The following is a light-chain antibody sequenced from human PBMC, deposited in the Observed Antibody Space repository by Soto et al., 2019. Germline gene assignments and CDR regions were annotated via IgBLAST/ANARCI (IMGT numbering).Light chain of an antibody. CDR1: QSLSSN. V-gene: IGKV3-15*01. J-gene: IGKJ1*01. CDR2: GSS. CDR3: KQYNNWPRGT. Sequence: DIVMTQSPATLSVSPGESGTLSCMASQSLSSNLAWYQQKPGQAPRLLLYGSSTIATVIPARFSGSGSGIEFTLTISSLQSEDFAVYYCKQYNNWPRGTCGQGTKVEIK.